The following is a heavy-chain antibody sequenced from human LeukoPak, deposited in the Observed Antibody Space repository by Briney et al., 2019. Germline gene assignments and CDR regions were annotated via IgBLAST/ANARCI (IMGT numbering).Heavy chain of an antibody. CDR1: GYTFTSYG. Sequence: ASVKVSCKASGYTFTSYGISWVRQAPGQGLEWMGWISAYNGNTNYAQKLQGRVTMTTDTSTSTAYMELRSLSSDDTAVYYCARGREAVEMATISDYWGQGTLVTVSS. V-gene: IGHV1-18*01. J-gene: IGHJ4*02. CDR3: ARGREAVEMATISDY. D-gene: IGHD5-24*01. CDR2: ISAYNGNT.